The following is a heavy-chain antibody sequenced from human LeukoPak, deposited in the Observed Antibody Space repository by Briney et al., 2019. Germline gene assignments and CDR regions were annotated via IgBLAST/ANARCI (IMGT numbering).Heavy chain of an antibody. CDR1: GFTFGDYA. Sequence: PGGSLRLSCTASGFTFGDYAMSWVRQAPGKGLEWVGFIRSKAYGGTTEYAASVKGRFTISRDDSKSIAYLQMNSLKTEDTAVYYCTRDAVPAAHGGRAFDIWGQGTMVTVSS. CDR3: TRDAVPAAHGGRAFDI. V-gene: IGHV3-49*04. D-gene: IGHD2-2*01. J-gene: IGHJ3*02. CDR2: IRSKAYGGTT.